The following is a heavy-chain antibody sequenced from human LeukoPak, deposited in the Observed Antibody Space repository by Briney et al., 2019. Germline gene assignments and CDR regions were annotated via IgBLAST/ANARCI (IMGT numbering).Heavy chain of an antibody. CDR1: SGSISTSNYY. Sequence: SETLSLTCTVSSGSISTSNYYWGWIRQPPGKGLEWIGSIYYSGSTYYNPSLKSRVTISVDTSKNQFSLKLSSVTAADTAVYYCARVGSSGWYEGRNWFDPWGQGTLVTVSS. J-gene: IGHJ5*02. V-gene: IGHV4-39*07. D-gene: IGHD6-19*01. CDR2: IYYSGST. CDR3: ARVGSSGWYEGRNWFDP.